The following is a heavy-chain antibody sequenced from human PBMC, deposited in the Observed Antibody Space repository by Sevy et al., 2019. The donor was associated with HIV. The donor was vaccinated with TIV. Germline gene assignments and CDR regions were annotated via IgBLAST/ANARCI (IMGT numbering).Heavy chain of an antibody. CDR3: TRDGGAFDNGFDP. D-gene: IGHD2-8*01. Sequence: GGSLRLSCTASGFTFSSYDMNWVRQAPGKGLEWVSKISSSGSSIYYADSVKGRYTISRDNAKNSLNLQMNSLRAEDTAVYYCTRDGGAFDNGFDPWGQGTLVTVSS. V-gene: IGHV3-48*03. CDR1: GFTFSSYD. CDR2: ISSSGSSI. J-gene: IGHJ5*02.